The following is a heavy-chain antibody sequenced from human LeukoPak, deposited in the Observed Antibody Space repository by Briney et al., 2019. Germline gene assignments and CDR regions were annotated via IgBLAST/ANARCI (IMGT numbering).Heavy chain of an antibody. Sequence: SETLSLTCTVSSYSISSGYYWGWIRQFPGEGLEWIGSIYHSGANYYNPALKSRVTISVDTSKNQFSLKLSSVTAADTAVYYCARSEWSSGWYHYFDYWGQGTLVTVSS. V-gene: IGHV4-38-2*02. D-gene: IGHD6-19*01. CDR3: ARSEWSSGWYHYFDY. CDR2: IYHSGAN. J-gene: IGHJ4*02. CDR1: SYSISSGYY.